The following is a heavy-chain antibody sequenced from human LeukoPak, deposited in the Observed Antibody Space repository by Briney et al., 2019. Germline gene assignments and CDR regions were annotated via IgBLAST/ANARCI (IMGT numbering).Heavy chain of an antibody. CDR2: IYWDDDK. V-gene: IGHV2-5*02. J-gene: IGHJ4*02. CDR1: GFSLRTSGVT. Sequence: SGPSLLKPTQTLTLTCTFSGFSLRTSGVTVGWIRQPPAKALEWLALIYWDDDKRYSPSLKSRLTITKDTSKNQVVLAMTNMDPVDTATYYCAHRHGYNLFDWGQGTLVTVSS. D-gene: IGHD5-24*01. CDR3: AHRHGYNLFD.